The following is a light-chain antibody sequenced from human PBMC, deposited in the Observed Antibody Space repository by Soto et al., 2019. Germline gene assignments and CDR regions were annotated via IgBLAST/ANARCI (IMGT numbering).Light chain of an antibody. CDR2: GAS. CDR1: QSISSSY. CDR3: QQYVSSAWT. J-gene: IGKJ1*01. Sequence: EIVLTQSPGTLSLSPGERATLSCRASQSISSSYLAWYQQKPGQAPRPLLYGASSRATGIPDRFSGSGSGTDFTLTISRLEPEDFAVYYCQQYVSSAWTFGQGTRVHIK. V-gene: IGKV3-20*01.